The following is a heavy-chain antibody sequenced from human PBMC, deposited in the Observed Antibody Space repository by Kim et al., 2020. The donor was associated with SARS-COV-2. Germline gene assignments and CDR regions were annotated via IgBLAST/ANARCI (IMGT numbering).Heavy chain of an antibody. CDR2: YYSGST. Sequence: YYSGSTTYNPSLKSRVTISVDTSKNQFSLKLSSVTAADTAVYYCARGVDVWGKGTTVTVSS. V-gene: IGHV4-59*09. CDR3: ARGVDV. J-gene: IGHJ6*04.